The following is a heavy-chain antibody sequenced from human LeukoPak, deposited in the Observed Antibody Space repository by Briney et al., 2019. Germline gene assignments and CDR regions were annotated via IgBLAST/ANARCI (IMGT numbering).Heavy chain of an antibody. CDR3: ARSRGYCGGEAQCDFTY. J-gene: IGHJ4*02. V-gene: IGHV3-21*04. CDR1: GFTLRSYT. Sequence: GGSLRLSCAASGFTLRSYTMNWVRQAPGKGLEWVSSIGISSNKIYYADSVKGRFTISRDNSKNTLNLQIHSLRAEDTAVYYCARSRGYCGGEAQCDFTYWGQGTLVTVSS. CDR2: IGISSNKI. D-gene: IGHD2-21*01.